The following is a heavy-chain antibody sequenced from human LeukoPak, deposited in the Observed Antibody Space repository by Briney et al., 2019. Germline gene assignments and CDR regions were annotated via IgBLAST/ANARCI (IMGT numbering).Heavy chain of an antibody. CDR1: GGSFSGYY. J-gene: IGHJ4*02. D-gene: IGHD4-23*01. CDR3: ARVSAYGGSSPVGSHIDY. V-gene: IGHV4-34*01. Sequence: SETLSLTCAVYGGSFSGYYWSWICQPPGKGLEWIGEINHSGSTNYNPSLKSRVTISVDTSKNQFSLKLSSVTAADTAVYYCARVSAYGGSSPVGSHIDYWGQGTLVTVSS. CDR2: INHSGST.